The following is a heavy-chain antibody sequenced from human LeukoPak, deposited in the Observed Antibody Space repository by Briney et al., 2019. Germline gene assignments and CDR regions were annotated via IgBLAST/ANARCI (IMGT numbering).Heavy chain of an antibody. J-gene: IGHJ4*02. D-gene: IGHD6-6*01. CDR1: GFTFDDYG. Sequence: QPGRSLRLSCAASGFTFDDYGMSWVRQAPGKGLVWVSRINSDGTTTSSADSVKGRFTISRDNAKNTLYLQMNSLRAEDAAVYYCARQYSSSSEFDYWGQGTLVTVSS. CDR2: INSDGTTT. CDR3: ARQYSSSSEFDY. V-gene: IGHV3-74*01.